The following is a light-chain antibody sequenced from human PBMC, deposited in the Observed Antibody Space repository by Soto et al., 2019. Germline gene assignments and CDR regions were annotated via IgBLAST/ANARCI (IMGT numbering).Light chain of an antibody. CDR1: SSNIGSNT. CDR2: EVS. J-gene: IGLJ2*01. V-gene: IGLV2-8*01. Sequence: QSVLTQPPSASGTPGQRVTISCSGSSSNIGSNTVNWYQQHPGKAPKVLISEVSKRPSGVPDRFSGSKSGNMASLTVSGLQAEDEADYYCSSYSGTNNLLIFGGGTKLTVL. CDR3: SSYSGTNNLLI.